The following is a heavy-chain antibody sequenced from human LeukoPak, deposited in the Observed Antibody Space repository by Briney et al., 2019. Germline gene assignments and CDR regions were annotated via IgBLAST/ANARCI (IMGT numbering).Heavy chain of an antibody. Sequence: SETLSLTCTVSGGSMSRYYWSWIRQPPGKGLEWIGYIYYSGSTNYNPSLKSRVTISVDTSKNQFSLKLTSVTAADTAVYYCARMDHPYNCFDPWGQGTLVTVSS. CDR2: IYYSGST. J-gene: IGHJ5*02. CDR3: ARMDHPYNCFDP. V-gene: IGHV4-59*08. D-gene: IGHD1-14*01. CDR1: GGSMSRYY.